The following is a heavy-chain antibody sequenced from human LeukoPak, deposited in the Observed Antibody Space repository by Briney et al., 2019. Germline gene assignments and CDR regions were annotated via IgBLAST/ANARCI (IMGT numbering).Heavy chain of an antibody. CDR2: IYTSGST. Sequence: SETLSLTCTVSGGSISSYYWSWIRQPAGKGLEWIGRIYTSGSTNYNPSLKSRVTMSADTSKNQFSLKLSSVTAADTAVYYCARDAGIAVADHYFDYWGQGTLVTVSS. CDR3: ARDAGIAVADHYFDY. CDR1: GGSISSYY. V-gene: IGHV4-4*07. D-gene: IGHD6-19*01. J-gene: IGHJ4*02.